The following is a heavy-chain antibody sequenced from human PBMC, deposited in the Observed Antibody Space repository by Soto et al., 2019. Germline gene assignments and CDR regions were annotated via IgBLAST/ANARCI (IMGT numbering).Heavy chain of an antibody. CDR1: GVSFNDYA. J-gene: IGHJ4*02. CDR3: SRGTYYTQSRGLPADY. Sequence: QVQLVESGGGEVQPGGSLSVSCATAGVSFNDYAMYWVRQAPGQALEWVAIISSDGHHQFYLDNMRGRFTVSRDNSKNTLYLHMTRLRPEATAVYYCSRGTYYTQSRGLPADYWGPGTVGTVSS. CDR2: ISSDGHHQ. D-gene: IGHD3-10*01. V-gene: IGHV3-30*03.